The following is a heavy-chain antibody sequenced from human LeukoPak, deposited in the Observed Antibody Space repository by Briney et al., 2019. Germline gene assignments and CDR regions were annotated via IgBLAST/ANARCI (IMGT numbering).Heavy chain of an antibody. Sequence: SETLSLTCTVSGGSISSYYWSWIRQPPGKGLEWIGYIYYSGSTNYNPSLKSRVTISVDTSKNQFSLKLSSVTAADTAVYYCAKELKGSGWNYLDYWSQGTLVTVSS. CDR3: AKELKGSGWNYLDY. D-gene: IGHD6-19*01. CDR1: GGSISSYY. V-gene: IGHV4-59*01. CDR2: IYYSGST. J-gene: IGHJ4*02.